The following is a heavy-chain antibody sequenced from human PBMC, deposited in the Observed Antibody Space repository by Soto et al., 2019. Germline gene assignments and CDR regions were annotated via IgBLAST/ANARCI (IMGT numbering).Heavy chain of an antibody. CDR3: AQDGSGRHFDY. CDR2: IYWDDDK. Sequence: QITLKESGPTLVTPTQTLTLTCTFSGFSLSTSGVGVGWIRQPPGKALEWLALIYWDDDKRYRPSLNSRLTIPTDTSKNQVVLTMSNMDPVDTATYYCAQDGSGRHFDYWGQGSPVTVSA. J-gene: IGHJ4*02. V-gene: IGHV2-5*02. CDR1: GFSLSTSGVG. D-gene: IGHD3-10*01.